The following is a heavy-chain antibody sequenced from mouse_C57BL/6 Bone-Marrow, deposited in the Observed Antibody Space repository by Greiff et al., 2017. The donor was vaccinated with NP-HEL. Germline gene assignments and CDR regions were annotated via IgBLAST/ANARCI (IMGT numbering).Heavy chain of an antibody. CDR1: GYTFTSYD. D-gene: IGHD2-2*01. Sequence: LVESGPELVKPGASVKLSCKASGYTFTSYDINWVKQRPGQGLEWIGWIYPRDGSTTYNEKFKGKATLTVDTSSSTADMELHSLTSEDSAVYVCARKGLWLNYFDYWGQGTTLTVSS. CDR2: IYPRDGST. J-gene: IGHJ2*01. V-gene: IGHV1-85*01. CDR3: ARKGLWLNYFDY.